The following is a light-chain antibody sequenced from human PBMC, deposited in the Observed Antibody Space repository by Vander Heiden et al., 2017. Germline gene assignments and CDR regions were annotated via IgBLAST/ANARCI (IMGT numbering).Light chain of an antibody. V-gene: IGKV1-33*01. CDR1: QDINNF. CDR2: DAS. J-gene: IGKJ2*01. Sequence: DIQLIQSPSSLSASLRDRVPITRQTKQDINNFLNWYQQKTGKAPKHLIYDASNLDTGVPSRSSGSRSATHFTITSSSLQPEDFATYYCQHYDKHPSYTFGQGTKLDFK. CDR3: QHYDKHPSYT.